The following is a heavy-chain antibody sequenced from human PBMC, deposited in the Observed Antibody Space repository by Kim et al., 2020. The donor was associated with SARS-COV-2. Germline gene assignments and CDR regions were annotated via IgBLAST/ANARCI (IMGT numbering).Heavy chain of an antibody. D-gene: IGHD6-6*01. V-gene: IGHV3-66*01. CDR3: ARVVAAPPYYFDY. J-gene: IGHJ4*02. Sequence: YADSVEGRFTISRDNSKNTLYLQMNSLRAEDTAVYYCARVVAAPPYYFDYWGQGTLVTVSS.